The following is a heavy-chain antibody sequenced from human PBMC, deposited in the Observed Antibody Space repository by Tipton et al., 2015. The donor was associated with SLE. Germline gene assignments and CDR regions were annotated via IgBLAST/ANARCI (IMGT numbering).Heavy chain of an antibody. Sequence: TLSLTCTVSGGSISSYYWSWIRQPPGKGLEWIGYIYYSGSTTNYNPSLESRVSISVDTSKNQFSLKLSSVTAADTAVYYCARMAAVVVIPYYFDYWGQGTLVTVSS. V-gene: IGHV4-59*01. J-gene: IGHJ4*02. CDR1: GGSISSYY. CDR2: IYYSGSTT. D-gene: IGHD3-22*01. CDR3: ARMAAVVVIPYYFDY.